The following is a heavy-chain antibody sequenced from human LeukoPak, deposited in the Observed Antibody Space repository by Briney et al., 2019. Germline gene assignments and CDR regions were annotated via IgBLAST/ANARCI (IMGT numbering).Heavy chain of an antibody. V-gene: IGHV3-30*18. Sequence: GGSLRLSCAASGFTFSSYGMHWVRQAPGKGLERVAVISYDGSNKYYADSVKGRFTISRDNSKNTLYLQMNSLRAEDTAVYYCAKGLDIVVVVAANDGMDVWGQGTTVTVSS. J-gene: IGHJ6*02. D-gene: IGHD2-15*01. CDR1: GFTFSSYG. CDR3: AKGLDIVVVVAANDGMDV. CDR2: ISYDGSNK.